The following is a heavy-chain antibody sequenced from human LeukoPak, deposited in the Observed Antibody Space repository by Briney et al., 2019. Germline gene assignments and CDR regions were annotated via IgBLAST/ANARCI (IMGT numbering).Heavy chain of an antibody. J-gene: IGHJ4*02. D-gene: IGHD6-19*01. V-gene: IGHV4-4*02. CDR1: GGSISGSNW. CDR3: ARGDSSGWPGYYFDY. CDR2: IYHSGST. Sequence: PSETLSLTCAVSGGSISGSNWWSWVRQPPGKGLEWIGEIYHSGSTNYNPSLKSRVTISVDKSKNQFSLKLSSVTAADTAVYYCARGDSSGWPGYYFDYWGQGTLVTVSS.